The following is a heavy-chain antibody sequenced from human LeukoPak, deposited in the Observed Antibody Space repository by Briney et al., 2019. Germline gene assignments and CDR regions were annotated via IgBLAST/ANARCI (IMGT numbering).Heavy chain of an antibody. V-gene: IGHV3-48*03. CDR3: ASSLSSGWGPVDDY. CDR2: TNAGGSNR. Sequence: GGSLKLSCTTSGFIFGDYAMTWVRQAPGQGLEWVSCTNAGGSNRYYAGSVRGRFTISRDNAKKSVYLQMNSLRAEDTAVYYCASSLSSGWGPVDDYWGQGIMVTVSS. D-gene: IGHD6-19*01. CDR1: GFIFGDYA. J-gene: IGHJ4*02.